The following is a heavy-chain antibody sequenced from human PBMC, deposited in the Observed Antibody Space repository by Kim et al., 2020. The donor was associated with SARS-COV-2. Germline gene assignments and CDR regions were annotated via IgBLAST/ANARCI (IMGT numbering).Heavy chain of an antibody. CDR3: ARGGLRRGVLAY. Sequence: NYNPCLKSRVPISVDTSKNHFSLKLSSVTAADTAVSYCARGGLRRGVLAYWGQGTLVTVSS. V-gene: IGHV4-34*01. J-gene: IGHJ4*02. D-gene: IGHD2-8*01.